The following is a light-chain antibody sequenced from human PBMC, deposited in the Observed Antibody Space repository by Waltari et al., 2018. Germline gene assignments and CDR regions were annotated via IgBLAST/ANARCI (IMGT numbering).Light chain of an antibody. CDR3: QQGSILPLT. J-gene: IGKJ4*01. Sequence: EVVLTQSPVTLSLAAGERATLSCRASESVSNYLAWYQQKPGQSPRLLIYDTSKRATGIPARFSGSGYGTDFTLTINNLDAEDFALYYCQQGSILPLTFGGGTKVEIQ. CDR2: DTS. CDR1: ESVSNY. V-gene: IGKV3-11*01.